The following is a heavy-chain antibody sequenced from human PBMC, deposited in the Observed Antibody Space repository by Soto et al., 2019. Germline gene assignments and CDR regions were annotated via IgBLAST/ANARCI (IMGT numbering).Heavy chain of an antibody. CDR1: GGSISSRGYY. CDR3: ATSTWFDP. J-gene: IGHJ5*02. CDR2: IYYSGST. V-gene: IGHV4-39*01. D-gene: IGHD2-2*01. Sequence: QLQLQESGPGLVKPSETLSLTCTVSGGSISSRGYYWGWIRQPPGKGLEWIGTIYYSGSTYYNPSLKGRLPIPADPSQHPFSLKLSSVTAADPAVYYCATSTWFDPWGQGTLVTVSS.